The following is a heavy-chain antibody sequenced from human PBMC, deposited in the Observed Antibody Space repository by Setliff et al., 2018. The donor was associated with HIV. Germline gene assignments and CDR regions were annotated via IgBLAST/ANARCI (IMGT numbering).Heavy chain of an antibody. V-gene: IGHV4-39*01. CDR1: GGSFSSSSYY. D-gene: IGHD4-17*01. Sequence: PSETLSLTCTVSGGSFSSSSYYWGWIRQPPGKGLEWIGNIYYSGSTYYNPSLRSRVTISKDTSKNQFSLKLRSVTAADTAVYFCARVSEEYADFLYHYYYYMDVWGKGTTVTVSS. J-gene: IGHJ6*03. CDR2: IYYSGST. CDR3: ARVSEEYADFLYHYYYYMDV.